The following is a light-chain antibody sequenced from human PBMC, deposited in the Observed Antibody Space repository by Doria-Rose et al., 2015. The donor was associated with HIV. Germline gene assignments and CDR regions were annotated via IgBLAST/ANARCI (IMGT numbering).Light chain of an antibody. Sequence: DIVMTQSPGTLSLSPGERATLSCRASQRVKSSYLAWYQQKPGQAPRLLIYGASTGATGIPDRFSGSGSGTDFTLTISRLEPEDVAVYYCQQYGTSRGTFGQGTRLEIK. CDR1: QRVKSSY. J-gene: IGKJ5*01. CDR3: QQYGTSRGT. CDR2: GAS. V-gene: IGKV3-20*01.